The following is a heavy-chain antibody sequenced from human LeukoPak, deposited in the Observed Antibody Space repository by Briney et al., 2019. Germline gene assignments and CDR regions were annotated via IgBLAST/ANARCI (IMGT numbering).Heavy chain of an antibody. D-gene: IGHD3-3*01. Sequence: PSETLSLTCTVSGGSISSYYWSWIRQPAGKGLEWIGRIYTSGNTNYNPSLKSRVTTSVDTSKNQFSLKLSSVTAADTAVYYCARVPRIAILGNYYYYMDVWGKGTTVTVSS. CDR3: ARVPRIAILGNYYYYMDV. J-gene: IGHJ6*03. CDR1: GGSISSYY. CDR2: IYTSGNT. V-gene: IGHV4-4*07.